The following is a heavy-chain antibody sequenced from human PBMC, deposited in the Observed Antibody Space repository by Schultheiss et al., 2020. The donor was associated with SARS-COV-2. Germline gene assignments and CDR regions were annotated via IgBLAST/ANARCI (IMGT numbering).Heavy chain of an antibody. CDR1: GFTFSNAW. J-gene: IGHJ4*02. D-gene: IGHD2-15*01. CDR3: TRVGGWYGKIHFDY. V-gene: IGHV3-49*04. Sequence: GGSLRLSCAASGFTFSNAWMSWVRQAPGKGLEWVGFIRSKVYGGTTEYAASVKGRFTISRDDSKSIAYLQMNSLKTEDTAVYYCTRVGGWYGKIHFDYWGQGTLVTVSS. CDR2: IRSKVYGGTT.